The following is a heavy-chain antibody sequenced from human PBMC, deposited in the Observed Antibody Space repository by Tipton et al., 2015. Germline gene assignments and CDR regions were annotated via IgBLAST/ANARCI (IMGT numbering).Heavy chain of an antibody. Sequence: TLSLTCTVSGGSISTSTYYWGWIRRPPGKSLEWIGSTYYSGSTYYNPSLKSRVTISVDTSMAQFSLRLTSVTAADTAVYYCARHGFEDSTFDYWGQGTLVTVSS. CDR2: TYYSGST. D-gene: IGHD3-16*01. CDR3: ARHGFEDSTFDY. CDR1: GGSISTSTYY. V-gene: IGHV4-39*01. J-gene: IGHJ4*02.